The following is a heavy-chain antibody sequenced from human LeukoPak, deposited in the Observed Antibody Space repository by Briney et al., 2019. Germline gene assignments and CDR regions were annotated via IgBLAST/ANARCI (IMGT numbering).Heavy chain of an antibody. Sequence: GGSLRLSCAASGFTFSSYAMHWVRQAPGKGLEYVSAMSSNGGTTDYANSVKGRFTISRDNSKNTLYLQMGSPRAEDMAVYYCAGVGDVGPFDYWGQGTLVTVSS. V-gene: IGHV3-64*01. CDR3: AGVGDVGPFDY. CDR2: MSSNGGTT. CDR1: GFTFSSYA. J-gene: IGHJ4*02. D-gene: IGHD1-26*01.